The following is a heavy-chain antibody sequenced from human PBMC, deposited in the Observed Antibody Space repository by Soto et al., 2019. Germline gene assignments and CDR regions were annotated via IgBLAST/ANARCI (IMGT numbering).Heavy chain of an antibody. CDR3: AREFCSGGNCYTYYFDP. Sequence: GSLRLSCAASGPTFSGYWMHWVRHAPGKGLVWVSHINTDGTNSNYADSVKGRFTISRDNAKSTLFLQMNSLRDEDTAVYYCAREFCSGGNCYTYYFDPWGQG. CDR1: GPTFSGYW. CDR2: INTDGTNS. V-gene: IGHV3-74*01. J-gene: IGHJ5*02. D-gene: IGHD2-15*01.